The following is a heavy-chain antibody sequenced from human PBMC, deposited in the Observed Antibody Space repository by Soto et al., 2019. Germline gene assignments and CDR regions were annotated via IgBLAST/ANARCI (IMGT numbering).Heavy chain of an antibody. CDR3: ARGRYGDY. J-gene: IGHJ4*02. Sequence: QVHLVQSGAEVKKPGASVKVSCQASGYAFTTYGITWVRQAPGQGLEWMGWIIAHNGNTNYAQKLQGRVTVTRDTATFTASMVLRSLRSDDTAVYYCARGRYGDYWGKGALVTVSS. V-gene: IGHV1-18*01. D-gene: IGHD1-1*01. CDR1: GYAFTTYG. CDR2: IIAHNGNT.